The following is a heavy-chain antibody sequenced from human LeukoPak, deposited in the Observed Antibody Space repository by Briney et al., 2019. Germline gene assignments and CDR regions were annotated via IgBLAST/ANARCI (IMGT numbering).Heavy chain of an antibody. V-gene: IGHV3-23*01. CDR2: ISGSGGST. J-gene: IGHJ4*02. CDR3: AKGSALLSLFGELLSLKPSFDY. Sequence: GGSLRLSCAASGFTFSSYAMSWVRQAPGKGLEWVSAISGSGGSTYYADSVKGRFTISRDNSKNTLYLQMNSLRAEDTAVYYCAKGSALLSLFGELLSLKPSFDYWGQGTLVTVSS. CDR1: GFTFSSYA. D-gene: IGHD3-10*02.